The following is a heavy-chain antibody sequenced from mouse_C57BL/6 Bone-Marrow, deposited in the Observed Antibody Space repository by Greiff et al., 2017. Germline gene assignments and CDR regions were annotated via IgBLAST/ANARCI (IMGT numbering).Heavy chain of an antibody. CDR3: ANNWDGAIDY. CDR2: IHPSDSDT. J-gene: IGHJ4*01. CDR1: GYTFTSYW. D-gene: IGHD4-1*02. V-gene: IGHV1-74*01. Sequence: VQLQQPGAELVKPGASVKVSCKASGYTFTSYWMHWVKQRPGHGLEWIGRIHPSDSDTNYHQKFKGKATVTVYKSSSTAYMQLSSLTSEDSAVYYCANNWDGAIDYGGQGTSVTVSS.